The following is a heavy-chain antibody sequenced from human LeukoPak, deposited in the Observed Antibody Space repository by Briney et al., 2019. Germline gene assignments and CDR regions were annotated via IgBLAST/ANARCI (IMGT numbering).Heavy chain of an antibody. D-gene: IGHD6-19*01. CDR1: GGSISSGSYY. J-gene: IGHJ4*02. Sequence: SETLSLTCTVSGGSISSGSYYWSWIRQPAGKGLEWIGRIYTSGSTNYNPSFKSRVTISVDTSKNQFSLKLSSVTAADTAVYYCASGYSSGWSQYYYWGQGTLVTVSS. CDR2: IYTSGST. CDR3: ASGYSSGWSQYYY. V-gene: IGHV4-61*02.